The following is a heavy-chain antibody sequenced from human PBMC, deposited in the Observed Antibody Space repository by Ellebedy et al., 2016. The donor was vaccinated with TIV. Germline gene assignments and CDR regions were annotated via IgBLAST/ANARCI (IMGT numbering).Heavy chain of an antibody. D-gene: IGHD2-15*01. J-gene: IGHJ5*02. CDR3: ARESELVAAVGGHSWFDP. CDR1: GFTFRSYG. V-gene: IGHV3-30*02. CDR2: TRYDEYNK. Sequence: GESLKISCAASGFTFRSYGMHWVRQPPGKGLEWVAFTRYDEYNKYYADSVKGRFTISRDNAKNSLFLQMDSLRDEDTALYYCARESELVAAVGGHSWFDPWGQGTLVTVSS.